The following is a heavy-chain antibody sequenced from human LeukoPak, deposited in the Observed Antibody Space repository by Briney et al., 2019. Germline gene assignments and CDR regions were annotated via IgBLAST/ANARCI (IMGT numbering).Heavy chain of an antibody. CDR3: ARVKSSSWYVY. V-gene: IGHV4-34*01. Sequence: SETLSLTCAVYGGSFSGYYWSWIRQPPGKGREWIGEINHSGSTNYNPSLKSRITISVDTSKNQFSLKLSSVTAADTAVYYCARVKSSSWYVYWGQGTLVTVSS. CDR1: GGSFSGYY. J-gene: IGHJ4*02. CDR2: INHSGST. D-gene: IGHD6-13*01.